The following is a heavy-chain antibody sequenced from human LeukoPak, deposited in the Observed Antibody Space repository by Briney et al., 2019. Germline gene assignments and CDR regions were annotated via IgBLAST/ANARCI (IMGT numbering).Heavy chain of an antibody. J-gene: IGHJ4*02. V-gene: IGHV5-51*01. CDR3: ARDYGGNLGGY. CDR2: IYHGDCDT. D-gene: IGHD4-23*01. Sequence: AGXSLQISCQGSGSIFTSYWIGWGRELPGKGEEWMGIIYHGDCDTRYSPSLQGQVTISAEKTNRTSYLQWSSLKASDTAMYYCARDYGGNLGGYWGQGTLVTVSS. CDR1: GSIFTSYW.